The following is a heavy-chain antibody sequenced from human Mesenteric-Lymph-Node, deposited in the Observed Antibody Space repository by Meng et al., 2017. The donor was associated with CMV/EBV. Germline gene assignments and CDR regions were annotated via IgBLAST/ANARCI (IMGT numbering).Heavy chain of an antibody. CDR3: AHSSGIAAAGPFYFDY. Sequence: QSTLKESGPTLVKRTQTLTLTCTFSGFSLSTSGVGVGWIRQPPGKALEWLALIYWDDDKRYSPSLKSRLTITKDTSKNQVVLTMTNMDPVDTATYYCAHSSGIAAAGPFYFDYWGQGTLVTVSS. V-gene: IGHV2-5*02. CDR1: GFSLSTSGVG. CDR2: IYWDDDK. J-gene: IGHJ4*02. D-gene: IGHD6-13*01.